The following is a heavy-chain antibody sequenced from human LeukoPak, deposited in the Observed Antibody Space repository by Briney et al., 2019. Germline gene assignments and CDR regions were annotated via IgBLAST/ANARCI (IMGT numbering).Heavy chain of an antibody. J-gene: IGHJ4*02. V-gene: IGHV3-23*01. CDR2: ISGSGGST. CDR3: AKTWGYSSSWYYFDY. D-gene: IGHD6-13*01. Sequence: GGSLRLSCAASGFTFSSYGMSWVRQAPGKGLEWVSAISGSGGSTYYADSVKGRLTISRDNSKNTLYLQMNSLRAEDTAVYYCAKTWGYSSSWYYFDYWGQGTLVTVSS. CDR1: GFTFSSYG.